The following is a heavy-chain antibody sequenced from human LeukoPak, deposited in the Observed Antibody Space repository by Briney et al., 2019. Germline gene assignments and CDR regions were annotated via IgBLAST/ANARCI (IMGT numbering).Heavy chain of an antibody. CDR3: AKAGSDFWSGDRWFDP. D-gene: IGHD3-3*01. CDR1: GFTFSDYY. CDR2: ISSSGSTI. V-gene: IGHV3-11*01. Sequence: GGSLRLSCAASGFTFSDYYMSWIRQAPGKGLEWVSYISSSGSTIYYADSVKGRFTISRDNAKNSLYLQMNSLRAEDTAVYYCAKAGSDFWSGDRWFDPWGQGTLVTVSS. J-gene: IGHJ5*02.